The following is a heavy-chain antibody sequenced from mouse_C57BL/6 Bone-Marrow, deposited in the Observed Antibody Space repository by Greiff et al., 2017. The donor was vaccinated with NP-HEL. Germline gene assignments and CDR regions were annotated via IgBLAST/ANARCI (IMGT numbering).Heavy chain of an antibody. CDR3: AGGIGFAY. V-gene: IGHV5-16*01. J-gene: IGHJ3*01. CDR1: GFTFSDYY. Sequence: EVKVVESEGGLVQPGSSMKLSCTASGFTFSDYYMAWVRPVPEKGLEWVANINYDGSSTYYLDSLKSRFIISRDNAKNILYLQMSSLKAEDTATYYCAGGIGFAYWGQGTLVTVSA. CDR2: INYDGSST.